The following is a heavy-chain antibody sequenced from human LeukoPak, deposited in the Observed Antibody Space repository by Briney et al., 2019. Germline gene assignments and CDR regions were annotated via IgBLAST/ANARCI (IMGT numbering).Heavy chain of an antibody. Sequence: QPGGSLRLSCAAPGFSFSSYAMSLVRQAPGKGLEWVSAISGSGGSTYYADSVKGRFTISRDNSKNTLYLQMNSLRAEDTAVYYCAKASIGSIGAFDIWGQGTMVTVSS. CDR1: GFSFSSYA. J-gene: IGHJ3*02. CDR3: AKASIGSIGAFDI. CDR2: ISGSGGST. D-gene: IGHD1-26*01. V-gene: IGHV3-23*01.